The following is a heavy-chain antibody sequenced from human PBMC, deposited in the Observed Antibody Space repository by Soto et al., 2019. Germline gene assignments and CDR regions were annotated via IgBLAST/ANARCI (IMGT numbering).Heavy chain of an antibody. D-gene: IGHD1-1*01. CDR2: IITSFGAA. J-gene: IGHJ6*02. CDR1: GGRFNTYA. CDR3: ARGGKERFRGSGMDV. V-gene: IGHV1-69*01. Sequence: QVQLVQSGAEVRKPGSSVRVSCKASGGRFNTYAFNWVRQAPGQGLEWLGGIITSFGAAMYAQKFQGRVTITADELTSTAYMELSGLRSEDTAVYYCARGGKERFRGSGMDVWGHGTTITVSS.